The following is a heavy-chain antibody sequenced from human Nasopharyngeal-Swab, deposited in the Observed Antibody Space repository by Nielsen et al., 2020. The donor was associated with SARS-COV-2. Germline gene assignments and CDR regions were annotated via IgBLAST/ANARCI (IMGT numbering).Heavy chain of an antibody. V-gene: IGHV3-33*01. J-gene: IGHJ6*03. CDR2: IWYDGSNK. CDR3: AREFREAYYDILTGYYMDYYYYMDV. Sequence: GESLKISCEASGFTFSSYGMHWVRQAPGKGLEWVAVIWYDGSNKYYADSVKGRFTISRDNSKNTLYLQMNSLRAEDTAVYYCAREFREAYYDILTGYYMDYYYYMDVWGKGTTVTVSS. D-gene: IGHD3-9*01. CDR1: GFTFSSYG.